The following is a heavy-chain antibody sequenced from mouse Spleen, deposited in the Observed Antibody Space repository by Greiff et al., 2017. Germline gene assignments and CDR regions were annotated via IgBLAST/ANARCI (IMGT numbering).Heavy chain of an antibody. CDR3: ARGGVLRPWYFDV. V-gene: IGHV1-39*01. Sequence: EVQGVESGPELVKPGASVKISCKASGYSFTDYNMNWVKQSNGKSLEWIGVINPNYGTTSYNQKFKGKATLTVDQSSSTAYMQLNSLTSEDSAVYYCARGGVLRPWYFDVWGTGTTVTVSS. J-gene: IGHJ1*03. CDR1: GYSFTDYN. CDR2: INPNYGTT. D-gene: IGHD1-1*01.